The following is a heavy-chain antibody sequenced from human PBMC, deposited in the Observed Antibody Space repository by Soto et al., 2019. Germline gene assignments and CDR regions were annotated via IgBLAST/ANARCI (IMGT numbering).Heavy chain of an antibody. J-gene: IGHJ5*02. CDR3: ARSGYQPKHNLFDP. D-gene: IGHD3-22*01. CDR2: IYYTGST. V-gene: IGHV4-31*03. CDR1: GGSISSGDYY. Sequence: LSLTCTVSGGSISSGDYYWSWIRQHPGKGLEWIGYIYYTGSTYYNPSLKSRVTLSVDTSKNQFSLKMNSVTAADTAFYYCARSGYQPKHNLFDPRGQGTLVTVSS.